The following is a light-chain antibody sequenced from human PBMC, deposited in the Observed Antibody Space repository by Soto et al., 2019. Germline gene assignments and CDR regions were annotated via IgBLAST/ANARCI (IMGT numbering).Light chain of an antibody. CDR3: AAWDDSLSGRV. V-gene: IGLV1-47*01. Sequence: QSVLTQPPSASGTPGQRVSISCSGGSSNIGSHNVYWYQQLPGTAPKLLIFKNNQRPSGVPDRFSGSKSGTSASLAISGLRSEDEAVYYCAAWDDSLSGRVFGTGTKLTVL. CDR2: KNN. J-gene: IGLJ1*01. CDR1: SSNIGSHN.